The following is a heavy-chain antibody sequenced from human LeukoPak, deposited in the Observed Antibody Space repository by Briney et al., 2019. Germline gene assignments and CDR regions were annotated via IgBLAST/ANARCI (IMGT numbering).Heavy chain of an antibody. Sequence: GRSLRLSCAVSGFTFSSYWMSWVRQAPGKGLEWVANIKQDGSEKYYVDSVKGRFTISRDNAKNSLYLQMNSLRAEDTAVYYCARDQTSSLDYWGQGTLVTVSS. V-gene: IGHV3-7*01. D-gene: IGHD1-14*01. J-gene: IGHJ4*02. CDR1: GFTFSSYW. CDR3: ARDQTSSLDY. CDR2: IKQDGSEK.